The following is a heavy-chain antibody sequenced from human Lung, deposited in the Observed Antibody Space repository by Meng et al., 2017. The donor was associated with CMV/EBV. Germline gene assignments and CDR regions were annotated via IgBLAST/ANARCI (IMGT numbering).Heavy chain of an antibody. Sequence: SLKISCAASGFTLNSYTVHWVRQAPGKGLEWMAVISYDGTYKYYGDSVKGRFTVSRDNSKGSLYLQMNSLRPEDTAVYYCATSRFHGDFKDAFKIWGQGTVVTVSS. V-gene: IGHV3-30-3*01. D-gene: IGHD2-21*01. J-gene: IGHJ4*03. CDR3: ATSRFHGDFKDAFKI. CDR1: GFTLNSYT. CDR2: ISYDGTYK.